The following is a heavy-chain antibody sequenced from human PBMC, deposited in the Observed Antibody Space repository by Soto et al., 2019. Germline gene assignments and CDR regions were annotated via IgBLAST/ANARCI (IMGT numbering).Heavy chain of an antibody. CDR2: ISYDGSNK. CDR3: AAPNMYYYDSSGYYYPLSY. Sequence: GGSLRLSCAASGFTFSSYGMHWVRQAPGKGLEWVAVISYDGSNKYYADSVKGRFTISRDNSKNTLYLQMNSLRAEDTAVYYCAAPNMYYYDSSGYYYPLSYWGQGTLVTVSS. D-gene: IGHD3-22*01. V-gene: IGHV3-30*03. J-gene: IGHJ4*02. CDR1: GFTFSSYG.